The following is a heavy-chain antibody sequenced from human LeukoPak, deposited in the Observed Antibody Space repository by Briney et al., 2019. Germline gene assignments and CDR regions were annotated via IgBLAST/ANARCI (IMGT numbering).Heavy chain of an antibody. V-gene: IGHV3-21*01. CDR2: ISITSTYV. Sequence: GGSLRLSCGASGFIISNYNMNWVRQAPEKGLEWVSSISITSTYVYYADSVKGRFTISRDNAKNSLYLQMNSLKAEDTAAYYCARVPHYCSSTSCHFDYWGQGTLVTVSS. D-gene: IGHD2-2*01. CDR1: GFIISNYN. J-gene: IGHJ4*02. CDR3: ARVPHYCSSTSCHFDY.